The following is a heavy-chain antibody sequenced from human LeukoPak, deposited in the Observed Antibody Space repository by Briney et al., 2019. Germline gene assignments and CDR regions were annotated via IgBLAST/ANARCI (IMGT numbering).Heavy chain of an antibody. V-gene: IGHV1-8*01. Sequence: GASVKVSCKASGYTFTSYDINWVRQATGQGPEWMGWMNPNSGNTGYAQKFQGRVTMTRNTSISTAYMELSSLRSEDTAVYYCARGQMGLGYCSGGSCYSFRGGWLDPWGQGTLVTVSS. CDR3: ARGQMGLGYCSGGSCYSFRGGWLDP. J-gene: IGHJ5*02. D-gene: IGHD2-15*01. CDR2: MNPNSGNT. CDR1: GYTFTSYD.